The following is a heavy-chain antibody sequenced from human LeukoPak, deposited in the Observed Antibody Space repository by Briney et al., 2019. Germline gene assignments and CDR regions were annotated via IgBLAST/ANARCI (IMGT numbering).Heavy chain of an antibody. J-gene: IGHJ2*01. CDR3: ARVYYGRSYDYWYFDV. Sequence: PSETLSLTCTVSGGSLSNYYWSWIRQPPGKGLEWIGYIFYSGSTNYNPSLKSRVTISQDTSKNQFSLKLSSVTAADTAVYYCARVYYGRSYDYWYFDVWGRGTPVTVSS. CDR2: IFYSGST. V-gene: IGHV4-59*01. D-gene: IGHD3-10*01. CDR1: GGSLSNYY.